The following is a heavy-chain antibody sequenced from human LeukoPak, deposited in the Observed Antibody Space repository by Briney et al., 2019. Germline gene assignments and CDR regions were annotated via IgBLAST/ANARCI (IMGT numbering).Heavy chain of an antibody. Sequence: GGPLRLSCALSEFTVYNCYKRWVRQAPGKGLEWVSIIYSGGDTFYVDSVKGRFTISRDKSKNTVYLQMNSLRAEDTAVYYCATRDRNNGVDYWGQGTQVTVSS. CDR1: EFTVYNCY. CDR2: IYSGGDT. D-gene: IGHD2-8*01. V-gene: IGHV3-53*01. J-gene: IGHJ4*02. CDR3: ATRDRNNGVDY.